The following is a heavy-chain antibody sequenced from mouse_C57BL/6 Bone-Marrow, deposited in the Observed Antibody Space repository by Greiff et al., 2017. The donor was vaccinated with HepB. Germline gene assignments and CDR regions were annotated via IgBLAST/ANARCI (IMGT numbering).Heavy chain of an antibody. CDR1: GYTFTSYT. CDR3: ARSGDYARLYYFDY. V-gene: IGHV1-4*01. D-gene: IGHD2-4*01. Sequence: QVQLQQSGAELARPSASVKMSCKASGYTFTSYTMHWVKQRPGRGLEWIGYINPSSGYTKYNQKFKDKATLTADKSSSTAYMQLSSLTSEDSAVYYCARSGDYARLYYFDYWGQGTTLTVSS. J-gene: IGHJ2*01. CDR2: INPSSGYT.